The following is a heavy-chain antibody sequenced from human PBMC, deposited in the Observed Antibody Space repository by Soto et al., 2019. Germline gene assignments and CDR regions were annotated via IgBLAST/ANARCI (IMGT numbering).Heavy chain of an antibody. CDR1: GYTFTSYG. Sequence: QVQLVQSGAEVKKPGASVKVSCKASGYTFTSYGISWVRQAPGQGLEWMGWISAYNGNTNYAQKLQGRVTMTTDTSTSTAYMELRSLRSDDTAVYYCARGASYVLGVYLLRRGPNWFDPWGQGTLVTVSS. J-gene: IGHJ5*02. V-gene: IGHV1-18*01. D-gene: IGHD1-26*01. CDR2: ISAYNGNT. CDR3: ARGASYVLGVYLLRRGPNWFDP.